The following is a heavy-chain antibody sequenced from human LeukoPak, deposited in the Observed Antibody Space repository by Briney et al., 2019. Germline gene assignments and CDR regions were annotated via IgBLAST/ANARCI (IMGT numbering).Heavy chain of an antibody. J-gene: IGHJ4*02. V-gene: IGHV3-7*01. Sequence: PGGSLRLSCAASGFTFSNFWMGWVRQAPGKGLEWVANIKTEGYDTYYVDSVKGRFTISRDNSKNTLYLQMNSLKAEDTAVYYCAREEDIVVVPAAPQQDFDYWGQGTLVTVSS. D-gene: IGHD2-2*01. CDR3: AREEDIVVVPAAPQQDFDY. CDR2: IKTEGYDT. CDR1: GFTFSNFW.